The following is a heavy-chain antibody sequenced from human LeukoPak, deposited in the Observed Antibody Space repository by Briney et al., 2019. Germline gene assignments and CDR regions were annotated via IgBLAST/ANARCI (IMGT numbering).Heavy chain of an antibody. J-gene: IGHJ4*02. CDR2: IYYSGST. Sequence: PSETLSLTCTVSGGSISSYYWSWIRQPPGKGLEWIGYIYYSGSTNYNPSLKSRVTISVDTSKNQFSLGLRSVTAADTAVYFCARVDVAGYFDHWGQGTLVTVSS. CDR1: GGSISSYY. V-gene: IGHV4-59*01. CDR3: ARVDVAGYFDH. D-gene: IGHD6-19*01.